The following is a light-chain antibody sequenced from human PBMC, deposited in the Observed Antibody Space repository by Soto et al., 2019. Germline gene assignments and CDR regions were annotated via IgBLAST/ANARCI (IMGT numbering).Light chain of an antibody. Sequence: EIVMTQSPATLSVSPGERATLSCRASQSVSGNLAWYQQRPGQTPRLLIYGASTRATGIPARFSGTGSGTEFTLTISSLQSEDFAVYYCQQYNNWLSITFGQGTRLEMK. CDR1: QSVSGN. CDR3: QQYNNWLSIT. CDR2: GAS. J-gene: IGKJ5*01. V-gene: IGKV3D-15*01.